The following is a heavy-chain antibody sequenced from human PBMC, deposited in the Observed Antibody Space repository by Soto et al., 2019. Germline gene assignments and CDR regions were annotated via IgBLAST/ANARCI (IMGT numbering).Heavy chain of an antibody. J-gene: IGHJ5*02. CDR2: IYYSGST. V-gene: IGHV4-31*03. D-gene: IGHD3-9*01. CDR3: ARADYYDFLTGPGGFDP. Sequence: SETLSLTCTVSGGSISSGGYYWSWIRQHPGKGLEWIGYIYYSGSTYYNPSLKSRVTISVDTSKNQFSLKLSSVTAADTAVYYCARADYYDFLTGPGGFDPWVQGPLVTVSS. CDR1: GGSISSGGYY.